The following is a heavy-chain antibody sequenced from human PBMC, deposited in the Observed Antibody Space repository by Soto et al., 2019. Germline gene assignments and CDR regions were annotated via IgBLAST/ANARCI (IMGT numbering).Heavy chain of an antibody. CDR2: IWYDGSNK. J-gene: IGHJ6*02. CDR1: GFIFSSYG. CDR3: ARVGPAGDYYYYGMDV. V-gene: IGHV3-33*01. Sequence: SLRLSCAASGFIFSSYGIPWVRQAPGKGLELVAVIWYDGSNKYYADSVNVRFTISRDNSKNTLYLQMNSLRAEETAVYYCARVGPAGDYYYYGMDVWGQGTTVTVSS.